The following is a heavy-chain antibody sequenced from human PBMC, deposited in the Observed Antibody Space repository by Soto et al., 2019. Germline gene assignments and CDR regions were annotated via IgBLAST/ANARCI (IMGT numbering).Heavy chain of an antibody. CDR2: LSYAGDT. CDR3: XXXXXXAXXXYYMDD. J-gene: IGHJ6*03. V-gene: IGHV3-13*01. CDR1: GFTLSTYD. Sequence: EVQLVESGGGLVQPGGSLRLSCAASGFTLSTYDMHWVRQATGKGLXWVAGLSYAGDTYYPGSVKGRITTSSESANKXXXXXXXXXAXXXXXXXXXXXXXXXAXXXYYMDDWGKGTTVTVSS.